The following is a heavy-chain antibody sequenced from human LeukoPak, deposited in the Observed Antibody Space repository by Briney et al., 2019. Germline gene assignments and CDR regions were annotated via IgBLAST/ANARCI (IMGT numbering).Heavy chain of an antibody. CDR3: ARGGSGGSPILGRANDY. D-gene: IGHD2-15*01. Sequence: SEALSLTCAVYGGSFSGFYWSWIRQPPGKGLEWIEEINHSGSTNYNPSLKSRVTISVDTSKNQFSLKLSSVTAADTAVYYCARGGSGGSPILGRANDYWGQGTLVTVSS. CDR1: GGSFSGFY. V-gene: IGHV4-34*01. CDR2: INHSGST. J-gene: IGHJ4*02.